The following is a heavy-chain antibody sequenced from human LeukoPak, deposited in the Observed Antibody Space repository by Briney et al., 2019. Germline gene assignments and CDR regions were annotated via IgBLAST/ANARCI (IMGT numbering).Heavy chain of an antibody. CDR2: IWYDGSND. Sequence: PGGSLRLSCAASGFTFSNYAMHWVRQAPGKGLEWVAVIWYDGSNDYYANSVKGRVTISRDNSKNTLYLQMNSLRVEDTAVYYCARGSVGPRMSIWRQGTMVTVSS. V-gene: IGHV3-33*01. CDR1: GFTFSNYA. D-gene: IGHD1-26*01. J-gene: IGHJ3*02. CDR3: ARGSVGPRMSI.